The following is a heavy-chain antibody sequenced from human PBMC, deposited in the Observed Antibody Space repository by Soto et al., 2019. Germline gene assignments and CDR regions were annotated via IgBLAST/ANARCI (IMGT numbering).Heavy chain of an antibody. D-gene: IGHD5-18*01. CDR3: ARDLGYIYGGGYYYYYMDV. CDR2: IYSGGST. CDR1: GFTVSSNY. Sequence: GGSLRLSCAASGFTVSSNYMSWVRQAPGKGLEWVSVIYSGGSTYYADSVKGRFTISRDNSKNTLYLQMNSLRAEDTAVYYCARDLGYIYGGGYYYYYMDVWGKGTTVTVSS. J-gene: IGHJ6*03. V-gene: IGHV3-66*01.